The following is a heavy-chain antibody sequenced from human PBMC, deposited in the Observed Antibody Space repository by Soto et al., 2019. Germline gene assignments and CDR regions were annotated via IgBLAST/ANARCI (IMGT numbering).Heavy chain of an antibody. CDR2: IYYSGST. J-gene: IGHJ4*02. Sequence: PSETLSLTCAVSGGSISSGGYSWSWIRQPPGKGLEWIGYIYYSGSTYYNPSLKSRVTISVDRSKNQFSLKLSSVTAADTAVYFCASGHDAYKVRYWGQGPLVTVSS. CDR1: GGSISSGGYS. V-gene: IGHV4-30-2*01. CDR3: ASGHDAYKVRY. D-gene: IGHD1-1*01.